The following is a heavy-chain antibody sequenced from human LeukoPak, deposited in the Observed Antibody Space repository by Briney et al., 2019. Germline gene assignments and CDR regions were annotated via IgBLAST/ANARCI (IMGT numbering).Heavy chain of an antibody. CDR3: ARDPDYDFWSGHENWFDP. D-gene: IGHD3-3*01. CDR1: GYTFTSYG. J-gene: IGHJ5*02. V-gene: IGHV1-18*01. Sequence: GASVKVSCKASGYTFTSYGISWVRQAPGQGLEWMGWISAYNGNTNYAQKLQGRVTMTTDTSTSTAYMELRSLRSDDTAVYYCARDPDYDFWSGHENWFDPWGQGTLVTVSS. CDR2: ISAYNGNT.